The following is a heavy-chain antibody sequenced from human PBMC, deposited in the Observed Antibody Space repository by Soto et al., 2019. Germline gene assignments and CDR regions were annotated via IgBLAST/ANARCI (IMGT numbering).Heavy chain of an antibody. D-gene: IGHD6-6*01. CDR1: GYSFTSYW. Sequence: RGESLKISCKGSGYSFTSYWIGWVRQMPGKGLEWMGIIYPGDSDTRYSPSFQGQVTISADKSISTAYLQWSSLKASDTAMYYCASPGGSSSSQADGMDVWGQGTTVTVSS. V-gene: IGHV5-51*01. CDR2: IYPGDSDT. J-gene: IGHJ6*02. CDR3: ASPGGSSSSQADGMDV.